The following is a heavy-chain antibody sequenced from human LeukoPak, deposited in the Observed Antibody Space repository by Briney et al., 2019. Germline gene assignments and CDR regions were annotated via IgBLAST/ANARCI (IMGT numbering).Heavy chain of an antibody. CDR1: GYTFTGYY. CDR2: INPNSGGT. CDR3: ASAVSGSYFGVYYFDY. J-gene: IGHJ4*02. V-gene: IGHV1-2*02. Sequence: AASVKVSCKASGYTFTGYYMHWVRQAPGQGLEWMGWINPNSGGTNYAQKFQGRVTMTRDTSISTAYMELSRLRSDDTAVYYCASAVSGSYFGVYYFDYWGQGTLVTVSS. D-gene: IGHD1-26*01.